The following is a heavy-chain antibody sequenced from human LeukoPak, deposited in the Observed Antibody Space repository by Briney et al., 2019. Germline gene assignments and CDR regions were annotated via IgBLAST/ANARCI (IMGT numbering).Heavy chain of an antibody. V-gene: IGHV3-30-3*01. J-gene: IGHJ4*02. Sequence: GGSLRLSCAASGFTFSSYAMHWVRQAPGKGLEWVAVISYDGSNKYYADSVKGRFTISRDNSKNTLYLQMNSLRAEDTAVYYCAREGYDSSGYYPTFDYWGQGTLVTVSS. D-gene: IGHD3-22*01. CDR2: ISYDGSNK. CDR3: AREGYDSSGYYPTFDY. CDR1: GFTFSSYA.